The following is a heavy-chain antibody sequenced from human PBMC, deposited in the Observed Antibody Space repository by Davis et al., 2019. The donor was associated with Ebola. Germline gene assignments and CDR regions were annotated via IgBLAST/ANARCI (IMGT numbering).Heavy chain of an antibody. J-gene: IGHJ6*02. CDR2: INPSGGST. V-gene: IGHV1-46*01. D-gene: IGHD5-12*01. CDR1: GYTFTSYD. Sequence: AASVKVSCKASGYTFTSYDINWVRQAPGQGLEWMGIINPSGGSTSYAQKFQGRVTMTRDTSTSTVYMELSSLRSEDTAVYYCARGPRHYDDYYYYGMDVWGQGTTVTVSS. CDR3: ARGPRHYDDYYYYGMDV.